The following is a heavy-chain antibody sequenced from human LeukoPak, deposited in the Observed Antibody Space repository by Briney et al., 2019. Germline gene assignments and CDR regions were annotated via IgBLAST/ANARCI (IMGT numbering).Heavy chain of an antibody. J-gene: IGHJ1*01. D-gene: IGHD1-14*01. V-gene: IGHV4-34*01. CDR3: ASSGYKDFQH. CDR1: GGSFSGYY. Sequence: SETLSLTCAVYGGSFSGYYWSWIRQPPGKGLEWIGEINHSGSTNYNPSLKSRVTISVDTSKNQFSLKLSSVTAADTAVYYCASSGYKDFQHWGQGTLVTVSS. CDR2: INHSGST.